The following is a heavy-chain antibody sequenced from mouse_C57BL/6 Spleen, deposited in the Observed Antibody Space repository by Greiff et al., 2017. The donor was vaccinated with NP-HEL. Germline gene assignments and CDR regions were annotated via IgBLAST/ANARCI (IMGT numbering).Heavy chain of an antibody. CDR2: ISDGGSYT. CDR3: ASINYYGSSDY. Sequence: DVHLVESGGGLVKPGGSLKLSCAASGFTFSSYAMSWVRQTPEKRLEWVATISDGGSYTYYPDNVKGRFTISRDNAKNNLYLQMSHLKSEDTAMYYCASINYYGSSDYWGQGTTLTVSS. J-gene: IGHJ2*01. V-gene: IGHV5-4*01. CDR1: GFTFSSYA. D-gene: IGHD1-1*01.